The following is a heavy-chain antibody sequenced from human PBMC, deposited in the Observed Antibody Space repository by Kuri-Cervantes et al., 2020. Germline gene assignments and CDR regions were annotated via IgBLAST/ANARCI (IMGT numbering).Heavy chain of an antibody. CDR3: ARDRMVQGVIMGWVYMDV. V-gene: IGHV1-46*01. CDR1: GYTFTSYG. J-gene: IGHJ6*03. CDR2: INPSGGST. D-gene: IGHD3-10*01. Sequence: ASVKVSCKASGYTFTSYGISWVRQAPGQGLEWMGIINPSGGSTSYAQKFQGRVTMTRDTSTSTVYMELSSLRSEDTAVYYCARDRMVQGVIMGWVYMDVWGKGTTVTVSS.